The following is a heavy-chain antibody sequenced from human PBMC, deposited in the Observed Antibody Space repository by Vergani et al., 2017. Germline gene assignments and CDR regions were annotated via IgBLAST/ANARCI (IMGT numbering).Heavy chain of an antibody. D-gene: IGHD6-19*01. CDR2: MNPNSGNT. CDR1: GGTFSSYA. V-gene: IGHV1-8*02. CDR3: ARVFGRRGRSGPDY. Sequence: QVQLVQSGAEVKKPGSSVKVSCKASGGTFSSYAINWVRQATGQGLEWMGWMNPNSGNTGYAQKFQGRVTMTRNTSISTAYMELSSLRSEDTAVYYCARVFGRRGRSGPDYWGEGTLVTVSS. J-gene: IGHJ4*02.